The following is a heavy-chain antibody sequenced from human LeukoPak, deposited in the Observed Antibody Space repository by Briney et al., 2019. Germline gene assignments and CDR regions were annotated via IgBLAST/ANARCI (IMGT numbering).Heavy chain of an antibody. CDR2: IGGSGSSI. V-gene: IGHV3-11*04. CDR3: ARDMVRSSSWYLGGMDV. D-gene: IGHD6-13*01. Sequence: GGSLRLSCTVSGFSFSDYYMGWIRQAPGKGLEWISDIGGSGSSIHYADSVKGRFTISRDNVKNSLYLQMNSLRAEDTAVYYCARDMVRSSSWYLGGMDVWGQGTTVTVSS. CDR1: GFSFSDYY. J-gene: IGHJ6*02.